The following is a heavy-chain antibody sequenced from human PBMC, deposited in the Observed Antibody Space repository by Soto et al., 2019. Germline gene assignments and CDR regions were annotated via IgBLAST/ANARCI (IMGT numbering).Heavy chain of an antibody. D-gene: IGHD1-26*01. V-gene: IGHV3-21*01. CDR1: GFTFSSYS. Sequence: EMQLVESGGGLVKPGGSLRLSCAASGFTFSSYSMNWVRQAPGKGLEWVSSISSSSNYIYYADSVKGRFTISKDNAKNALDLQMNSLRAEDTAVYYCARPLVGATIWGQGTLVTVSS. CDR3: ARPLVGATI. J-gene: IGHJ4*02. CDR2: ISSSSNYI.